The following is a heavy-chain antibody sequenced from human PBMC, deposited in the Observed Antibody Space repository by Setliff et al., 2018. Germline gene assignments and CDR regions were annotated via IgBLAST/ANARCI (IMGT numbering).Heavy chain of an antibody. Sequence: SETLSLTCTVSGGSVTSYYWSWIRQAAGKGLEWVGRISSNGRTNYNPSLEGRVSMSVDTSKNQISLHLTSMTTADTALYYCTRGRQNYYYMDVWSKGTTVTVSS. J-gene: IGHJ6*03. V-gene: IGHV4-4*07. CDR1: GGSVTSYY. CDR3: TRGRQNYYYMDV. CDR2: ISSNGRT.